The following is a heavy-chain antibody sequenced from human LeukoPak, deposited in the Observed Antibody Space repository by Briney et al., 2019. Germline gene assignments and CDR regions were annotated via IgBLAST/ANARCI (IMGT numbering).Heavy chain of an antibody. CDR3: ARGGTEVLLWFGELPTDY. J-gene: IGHJ4*02. CDR1: GYTFTSYA. CDR2: INTNTGNP. Sequence: ASVKVSCKGSGYTFTSYAVNWVRQAPGQGLEWMGSINTNTGNPTYAQGFTGRFVFSLDTSVSTAYLQISSLKAEDTAVYYCARGGTEVLLWFGELPTDYWGQGTLVTVSS. D-gene: IGHD3-10*01. V-gene: IGHV7-4-1*02.